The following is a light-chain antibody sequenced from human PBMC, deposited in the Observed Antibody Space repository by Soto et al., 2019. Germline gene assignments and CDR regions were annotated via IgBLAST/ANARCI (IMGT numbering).Light chain of an antibody. CDR2: LGS. J-gene: IGKJ1*01. CDR3: MQALQTPRT. V-gene: IGKV2-28*01. CDR1: QSLLHSNGYNY. Sequence: DIVLTQSPLSLPVTPGEPASISCRSSQSLLHSNGYNYLDWYLQKPGQSPQLLVYLGSNRASGVPDRFSGNGSGTDFTLKISRVEAEDVGVYYCMQALQTPRTFGQGPKVEIK.